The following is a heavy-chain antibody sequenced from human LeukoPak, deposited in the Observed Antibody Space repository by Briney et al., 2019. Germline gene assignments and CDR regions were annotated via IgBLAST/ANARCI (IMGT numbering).Heavy chain of an antibody. Sequence: SETLSLTCTVSGGSVSSGSYYWSWIRQPPGKGLEWIGYIYYSGSTNYNPSLKSRVTISVDTSKNQFSLKLSSVTAADTAVYYCATIGGPAGGDYWGQGTLVTASS. J-gene: IGHJ4*02. CDR1: GGSVSSGSYY. D-gene: IGHD3-10*01. V-gene: IGHV4-61*01. CDR3: ATIGGPAGGDY. CDR2: IYYSGST.